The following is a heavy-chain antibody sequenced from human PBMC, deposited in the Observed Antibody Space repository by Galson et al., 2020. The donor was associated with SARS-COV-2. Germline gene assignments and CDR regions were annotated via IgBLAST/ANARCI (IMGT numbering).Heavy chain of an antibody. CDR1: GFSFSRYA. V-gene: IGHV3-30*09. CDR3: ARGAFSSGWYSYFDY. Sequence: QLGESLKISCAASGFSFSRYATHWVRQAPGKGLEWVAVISYDGNNKYYADSMKGRFAISRDNAKSTLYLQMDSLRTEDTAVYYCARGAFSSGWYSYFDYWGQGTLVTVS. J-gene: IGHJ4*02. CDR2: ISYDGNNK. D-gene: IGHD6-19*01.